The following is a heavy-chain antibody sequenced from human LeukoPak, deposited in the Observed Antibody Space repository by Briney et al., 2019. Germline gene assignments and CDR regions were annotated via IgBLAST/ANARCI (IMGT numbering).Heavy chain of an antibody. D-gene: IGHD3-10*01. CDR2: IYYSGST. Sequence: SETLSLTCTVSGGSISSHYWSWIRQPPGKGLEWIGYIYYSGSTNYNPSLKSRVTISVDTPKNQFSLKLSSVTAADTAVYYCARGASFGYYMDVWGKGTTVTVSS. V-gene: IGHV4-59*11. J-gene: IGHJ6*03. CDR3: ARGASFGYYMDV. CDR1: GGSISSHY.